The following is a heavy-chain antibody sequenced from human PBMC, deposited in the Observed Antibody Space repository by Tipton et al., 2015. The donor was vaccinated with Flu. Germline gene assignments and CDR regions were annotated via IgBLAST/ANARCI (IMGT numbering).Heavy chain of an antibody. D-gene: IGHD1-1*01. CDR2: IDIGGTAR. J-gene: IGHJ4*02. Sequence: LSLTCAASGFTFSDHFMGWVRQAPGKGLEWVSYIDIGGTARSYADSVKGRFTISRDNAKNSLYLQMDSLRAEDTALYYCARSTSLAERYYFDYWGQGTVVTVSS. CDR1: GFTFSDHF. V-gene: IGHV3-11*01. CDR3: ARSTSLAERYYFDY.